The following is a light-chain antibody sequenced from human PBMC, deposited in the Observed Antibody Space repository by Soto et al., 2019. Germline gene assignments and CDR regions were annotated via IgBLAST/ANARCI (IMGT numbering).Light chain of an antibody. CDR2: RAS. J-gene: IGKJ1*01. Sequence: AGRRATYSWRARQSISDPLEWYQQKPGKAPRLLIYRASRRATGFPARFRGSGSGTDFTLTISCLQSEDVELYYCQQYDYSPSRFAQGTKVDIK. CDR3: QQYDYSPSR. CDR1: QSISDP. V-gene: IGKV3-15*01.